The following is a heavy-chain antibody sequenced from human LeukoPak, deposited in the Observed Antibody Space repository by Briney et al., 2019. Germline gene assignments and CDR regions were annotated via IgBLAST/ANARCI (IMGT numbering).Heavy chain of an antibody. CDR2: ISSSGSTI. CDR1: GFTFSSYE. D-gene: IGHD6-13*01. Sequence: GGSLRLSCAASGFTFSSYEMNWVRQAPGKGLEWVSYISSSGSTIYYADSVKGRFTISRDNAKNSLYLQMNSLRAEDTAVYYCGRRSAAGTVWGQGTLVSVSS. CDR3: GRRSAAGTV. V-gene: IGHV3-48*03. J-gene: IGHJ4*02.